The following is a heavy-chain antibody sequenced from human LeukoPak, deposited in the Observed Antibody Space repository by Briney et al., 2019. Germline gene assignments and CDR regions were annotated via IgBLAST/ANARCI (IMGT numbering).Heavy chain of an antibody. CDR1: GGSFSGYY. J-gene: IGHJ4*02. V-gene: IGHV4-31*11. Sequence: PSETLSLTCAVYGGSFSGYYWSWIRQHPGKGLEWIGYIYYSGSTYYNPSLESRLTMSVDTSKNQFSLHLTSVTAADTAVYYCARDWGTYFDYWGQGTLVTVSS. CDR3: ARDWGTYFDY. CDR2: IYYSGST. D-gene: IGHD7-27*01.